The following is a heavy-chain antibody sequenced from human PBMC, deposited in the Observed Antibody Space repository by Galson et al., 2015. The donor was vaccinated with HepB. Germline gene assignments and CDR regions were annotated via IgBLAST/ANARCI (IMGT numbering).Heavy chain of an antibody. J-gene: IGHJ5*02. D-gene: IGHD6-19*01. CDR1: GDSVSSNSAA. CDR3: ARARYSSDWFDAS. Sequence: CAISGDSVSSNSAAWNWIRQSPSRGLEWLGRTYYRSMWFYDYAVSVKSRITINPDTSKNQFSLQLNSVTPEDTAVYFCARARYSSDWFDASWGQGTLVTVSS. CDR2: TYYRSMWFY. V-gene: IGHV6-1*01.